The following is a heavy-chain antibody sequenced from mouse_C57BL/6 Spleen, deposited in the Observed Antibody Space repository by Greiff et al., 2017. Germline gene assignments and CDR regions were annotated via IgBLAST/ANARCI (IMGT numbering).Heavy chain of an antibody. CDR3: ARGGELAY. CDR2: INPNNGGT. D-gene: IGHD1-3*01. Sequence: EVQLQQSGPELVKPGASVKISCKASGYTFTDYYMNWVKQSHGKSLEWIGDINPNNGGTSYNQKFKGKATLTVDKSSSTAYMELRSLTSEDSAVYYCARGGELAYWGQGTLVTVSA. J-gene: IGHJ3*01. V-gene: IGHV1-26*01. CDR1: GYTFTDYY.